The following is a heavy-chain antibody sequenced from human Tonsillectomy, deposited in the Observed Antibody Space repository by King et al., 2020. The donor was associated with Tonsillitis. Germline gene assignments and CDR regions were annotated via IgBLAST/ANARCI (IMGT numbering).Heavy chain of an antibody. V-gene: IGHV1-2*02. CDR3: ASGGYCSGGSCYTDVDY. CDR2: INPNSGGT. CDR1: GYTFTGYY. J-gene: IGHJ4*02. D-gene: IGHD2-15*01. Sequence: QLVQSGAEVKKPGASVRVSCKTSGYTFTGYYMHWVRQAPGQGLEWMGWINPNSGGTNYGQKFQGRVTLTTETSITTPYIELNTTAYMELGRLTSDDTAVYYCASGGYCSGGSCYTDVDYWGQGTLVTVSS.